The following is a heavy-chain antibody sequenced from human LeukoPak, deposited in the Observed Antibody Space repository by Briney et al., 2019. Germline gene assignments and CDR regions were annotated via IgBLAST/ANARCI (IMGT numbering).Heavy chain of an antibody. V-gene: IGHV1-69*01. CDR2: IIPSFGTA. CDR3: ASTVGRWLQLGDY. D-gene: IGHD5-24*01. Sequence: SVKVSCKAFGGTFSSYAIRWLRQAPGHGLKWLGGIIPSFGTANNAQKFQGRVTITADESTSTAYMELSSLRSEDTAVYYCASTVGRWLQLGDYWGQGTLVTVSS. J-gene: IGHJ4*02. CDR1: GGTFSSYA.